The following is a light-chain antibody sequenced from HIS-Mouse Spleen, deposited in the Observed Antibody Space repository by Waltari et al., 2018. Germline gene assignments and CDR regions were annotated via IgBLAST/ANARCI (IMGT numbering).Light chain of an antibody. V-gene: IGKV1-9*01. CDR2: AAS. CDR3: QQLNSYPPT. J-gene: IGKJ1*01. Sequence: DIQLTQSPSFLSASVGDRVTITCRASQGISSYLAWYQQKPVKAPKLLIYAASTLQSGVPSRFSGSGSGTEFTFTISSLQPEDFATYYCQQLNSYPPTFGQGTKVEIK. CDR1: QGISSY.